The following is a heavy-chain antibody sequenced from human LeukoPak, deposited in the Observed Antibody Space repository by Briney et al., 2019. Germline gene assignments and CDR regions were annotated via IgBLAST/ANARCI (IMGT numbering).Heavy chain of an antibody. CDR3: ARDLLRYYYYMDV. V-gene: IGHV3-21*01. CDR2: ISSSSSYI. J-gene: IGHJ6*03. Sequence: GGSLRLFCAASGFTFSSYSMNWVRQAPGKGLEWVSSISSSSSYIYYADSVKGRFTISRDNAKNSLYLQMNSLRAEDTAVYYCARDLLRYYYYMDVWGKGTTVTVSS. D-gene: IGHD5/OR15-5a*01. CDR1: GFTFSSYS.